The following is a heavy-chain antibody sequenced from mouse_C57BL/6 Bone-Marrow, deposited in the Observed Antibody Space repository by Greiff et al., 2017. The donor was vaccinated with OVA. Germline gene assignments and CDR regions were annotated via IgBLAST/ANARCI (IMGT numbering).Heavy chain of an antibody. D-gene: IGHD2-5*01. CDR1: GYTFTDYE. V-gene: IGHV1-15*01. CDR3: TRGYSNYYSMDY. Sequence: QVQLQQSGAELVRPGASVTLSCKASGYTFTDYEMHWVKQTPVHGLEWIGAIDPETGGTAYNQQFKGKAIMTADKSSSTAYMELRSLTSDDSAVDYCTRGYSNYYSMDYWGQGTSVTVSS. J-gene: IGHJ4*01. CDR2: IDPETGGT.